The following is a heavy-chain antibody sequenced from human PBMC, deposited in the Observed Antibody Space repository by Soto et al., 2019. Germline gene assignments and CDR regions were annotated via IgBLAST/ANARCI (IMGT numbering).Heavy chain of an antibody. J-gene: IGHJ3*02. D-gene: IGHD3-10*01. CDR2: TRNKANSYTT. CDR1: GFTFSDHY. V-gene: IGHV3-72*01. Sequence: GGSLRLSCAASGFTFSDHYMDWVRQAPGKGLECVGRTRNKANSYTTEYAASVKGRFTISRDDSKNSLYLQMNSLKTEDTAVYYCARPNTMVRGAFDIWGQGTMVTVSS. CDR3: ARPNTMVRGAFDI.